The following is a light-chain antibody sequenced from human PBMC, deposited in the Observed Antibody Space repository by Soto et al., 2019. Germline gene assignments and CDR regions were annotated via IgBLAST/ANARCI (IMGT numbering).Light chain of an antibody. CDR2: AAS. CDR1: QSVTSSY. V-gene: IGKV3-20*01. J-gene: IGKJ4*01. CDR3: QQYSTSRLT. Sequence: EIVLTQSPGTLSLSPGERATLSCRASQSVTSSYLAWYQQKPGQAPRLLISAASSRATGIPDRFSGSGSGKDFTLTISRLEPEDLAVYYCQQYSTSRLTFGGGTKVEIK.